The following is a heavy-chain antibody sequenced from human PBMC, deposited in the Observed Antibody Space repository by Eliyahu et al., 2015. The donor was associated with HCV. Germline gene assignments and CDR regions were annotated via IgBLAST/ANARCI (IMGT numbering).Heavy chain of an antibody. D-gene: IGHD6-19*01. V-gene: IGHV4-59*01. CDR1: GGSITTYY. Sequence: QVQLQESGPGLVKPSETLSLTCTVSGGSITTYYWSWIRQPPGKGLEWIGYIHYSGXTNYTPSLKSRVTISLDTSKXQFSLNLTSVTAADTAVYYCASGGGGIAVAGTGGWFDPWGQGTLVTVSS. CDR2: IHYSGXT. CDR3: ASGGGGIAVAGTGGWFDP. J-gene: IGHJ5*02.